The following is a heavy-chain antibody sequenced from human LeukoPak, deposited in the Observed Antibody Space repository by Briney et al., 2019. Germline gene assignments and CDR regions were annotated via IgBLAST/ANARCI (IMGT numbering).Heavy chain of an antibody. CDR1: GFTFSSYG. V-gene: IGHV3-33*01. CDR2: IWYDGSNK. Sequence: GRSLRLSCAASGFTFSSYGMHWVRQAPGKGLEWVAVIWYDGSNKHYADSVKGRFTISRDNSKNTLYLQMNSLRAEDTAVYYCARERGGGSYYFDYWGQGTLVTVSS. CDR3: ARERGGGSYYFDY. J-gene: IGHJ4*02. D-gene: IGHD1-26*01.